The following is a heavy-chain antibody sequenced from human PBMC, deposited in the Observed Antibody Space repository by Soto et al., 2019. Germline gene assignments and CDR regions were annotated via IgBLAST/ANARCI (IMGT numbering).Heavy chain of an antibody. CDR2: IIPIFGTA. V-gene: IGHV1-69*06. Sequence: SVKISCKASGGTFSSYAISWVRQAPGQGLEWMGGIIPIFGTANYAQKFQGRVTITADKSTSTAYMELSSLRSEDTAVYYCATAVAGPFFDYWGQGTLVTVSS. D-gene: IGHD6-19*01. J-gene: IGHJ4*02. CDR3: ATAVAGPFFDY. CDR1: GGTFSSYA.